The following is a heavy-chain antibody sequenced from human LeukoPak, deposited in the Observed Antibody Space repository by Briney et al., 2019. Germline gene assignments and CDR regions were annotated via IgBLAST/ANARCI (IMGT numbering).Heavy chain of an antibody. CDR3: ARGGNSGGSLRSPFDI. Sequence: GGSLRLSCAASGLSVSGNYMSWVRQPPGKGPEWVSVLDVGGSTYYADSVKGRFTISRVKSKNTLYLQINSLRAEDTAVYYCARGGNSGGSLRSPFDIRGRGTMVTVSS. J-gene: IGHJ3*02. D-gene: IGHD2-15*01. CDR1: GLSVSGNY. V-gene: IGHV3-53*01. CDR2: LDVGGST.